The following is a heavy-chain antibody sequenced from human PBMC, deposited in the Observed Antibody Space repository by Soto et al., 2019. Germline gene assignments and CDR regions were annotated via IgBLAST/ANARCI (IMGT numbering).Heavy chain of an antibody. V-gene: IGHV3-30*18. J-gene: IGHJ6*02. Sequence: GGSLRLSCAASGFTFSSYGMHWVRQAPGKGLEWVAVISYDGSNKYYADSVKGRFTISRDNSKNTLYLQMNSLRAEDTAVYYCAKEMDDSSGYYYYPTLYYYYGMDAWGQGTTVTVSS. CDR3: AKEMDDSSGYYYYPTLYYYYGMDA. D-gene: IGHD3-22*01. CDR1: GFTFSSYG. CDR2: ISYDGSNK.